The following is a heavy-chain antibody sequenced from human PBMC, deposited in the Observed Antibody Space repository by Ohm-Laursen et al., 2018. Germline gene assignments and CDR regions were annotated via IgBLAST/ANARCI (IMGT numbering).Heavy chain of an antibody. J-gene: IGHJ4*02. CDR2: ISPKSGGT. Sequence: SVKVSCKASGYTFTDYYIHWVRQAPGQGLEWMGWISPKSGGTNYAQKLQGRVTMTRDTSIGTAYMELSSLRSDDTAVYYCARVWARNGYYYFDYWGQGTLVTVSS. V-gene: IGHV1-2*02. CDR3: ARVWARNGYYYFDY. D-gene: IGHD3-3*01. CDR1: GYTFTDYY.